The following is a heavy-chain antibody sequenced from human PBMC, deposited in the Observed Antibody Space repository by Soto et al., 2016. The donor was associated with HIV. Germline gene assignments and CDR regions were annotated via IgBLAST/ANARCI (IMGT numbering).Heavy chain of an antibody. J-gene: IGHJ5*02. Sequence: QFQLQESGPGLVKPSQTLSLTCSVSGHSISSGGYYWSWIRQQPGKGLEWIGYIYNTGTTHYNPSLKSRIVISIDTSKNQFSLKLSSVTVADTAVYYCVAKSNWFDPWGQGTPGHRLL. CDR2: IYNTGTT. V-gene: IGHV4-31*03. CDR3: VAKSNWFDP. CDR1: GHSISSGGYY.